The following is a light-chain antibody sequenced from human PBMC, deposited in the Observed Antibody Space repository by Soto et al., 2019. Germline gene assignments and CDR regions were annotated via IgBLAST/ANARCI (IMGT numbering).Light chain of an antibody. CDR3: QQYNNIVPTWT. J-gene: IGKJ1*01. V-gene: IGKV1-5*01. CDR1: QSVNKW. CDR2: DAS. Sequence: DIRMTQSPSILSAAVGDTVTITCRASQSVNKWLAWYQQRPGRVPRLLIYDASKLEGGVPSRFRGSGSGTEFTLTISGLQPEDFATYYCQQYNNIVPTWTFGQGTKVDNK.